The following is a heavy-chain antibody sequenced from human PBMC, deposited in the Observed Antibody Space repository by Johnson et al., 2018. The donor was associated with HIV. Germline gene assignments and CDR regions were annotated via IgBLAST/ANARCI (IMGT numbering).Heavy chain of an antibody. CDR3: ARDTVVLFGDVAFDI. CDR2: ISYDGSNK. J-gene: IGHJ3*02. Sequence: VQLVESGGNLVQPGGSLRLSCASSGFTFSSYAMHWVRQAPGKGLEWVAVISYDGSNKYYADSVKGRFTISRDNSKNTLYLQMNSLRAEDTAGYYCARDTVVLFGDVAFDIWGQGTRVTVSS. D-gene: IGHD4/OR15-4a*01. V-gene: IGHV3-30-3*01. CDR1: GFTFSSYA.